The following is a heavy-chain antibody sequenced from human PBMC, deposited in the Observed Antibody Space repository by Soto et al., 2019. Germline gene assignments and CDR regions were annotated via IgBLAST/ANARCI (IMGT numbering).Heavy chain of an antibody. D-gene: IGHD5-18*01. CDR3: AGPGYSSQDF. V-gene: IGHV3-23*01. CDR1: GLTFRSYA. Sequence: GSLRLSSAASGLTFRSYALSLVRQAPGKGLEWVSAISGTGDGTDYADSVKGRFTVSRDNFKNTMYLQMSSLRVEDTDVYYCAGPGYSSQDFWGQGTLVTVYS. J-gene: IGHJ4*02. CDR2: ISGTGDGT.